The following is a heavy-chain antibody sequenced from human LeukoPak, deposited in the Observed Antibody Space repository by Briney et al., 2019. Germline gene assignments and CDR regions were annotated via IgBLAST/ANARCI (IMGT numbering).Heavy chain of an antibody. CDR1: GGSISSYY. Sequence: SETLSLTCTVSGGSISSYYWSWIRQPPGKGLEWIEYIYYSGSTNYNPSLKSRVTISVDTSKNQFSLKLSSVTAADTAVYYCARSEGRDGYNFDYWGQGTLVTVSS. D-gene: IGHD5-24*01. CDR3: ARSEGRDGYNFDY. J-gene: IGHJ4*02. CDR2: IYYSGST. V-gene: IGHV4-59*01.